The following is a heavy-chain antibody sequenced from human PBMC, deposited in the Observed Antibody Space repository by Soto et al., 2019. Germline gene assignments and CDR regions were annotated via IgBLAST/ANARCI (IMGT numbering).Heavy chain of an antibody. Sequence: QLHLVQSGAVVKKPGASVTVSCSASGYPVTAYYMHWVRQAPGRGLEWMGGINPATGAAKYTQTFQGRVTMTRDTSTSTVFLELGGPTSEDTAVFYWARGGGVGVAGSAAFDMWGQGTLVTVSS. CDR1: GYPVTAYY. CDR2: INPATGAA. D-gene: IGHD3-3*01. CDR3: ARGGGVGVAGSAAFDM. J-gene: IGHJ3*02. V-gene: IGHV1-2*02.